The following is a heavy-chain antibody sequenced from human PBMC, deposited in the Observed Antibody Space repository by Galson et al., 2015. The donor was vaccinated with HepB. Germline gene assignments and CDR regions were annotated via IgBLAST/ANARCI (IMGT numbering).Heavy chain of an antibody. J-gene: IGHJ5*02. D-gene: IGHD3-9*01. V-gene: IGHV3-73*01. CDR2: IRSKANSYAT. CDR1: GFTFSGSA. Sequence: SLRLSCAASGFTFSGSAMHWVRQASGKGLEWVGRIRSKANSYATAYAASVKGRFTISRDDSKNTAYLQMNSLKTEDTAVYYCTRLDFDWSTAFDPWGQGTLVTVSS. CDR3: TRLDFDWSTAFDP.